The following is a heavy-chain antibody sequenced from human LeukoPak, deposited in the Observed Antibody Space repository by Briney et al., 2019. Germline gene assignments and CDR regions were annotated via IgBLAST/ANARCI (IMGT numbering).Heavy chain of an antibody. CDR1: GGSISSYY. J-gene: IGHJ3*02. CDR3: ARAAFDDPYAFDI. CDR2: IYYSGST. D-gene: IGHD3-9*01. V-gene: IGHV4-59*01. Sequence: SETLSLTCTVSGGSISSYYWSWIRQPPGKGLEWIGYIYYSGSTNYNPSLESRVTISVDTSKNQFSLKLSSVTSADTAVYYCARAAFDDPYAFDIWGQGTMVTVSS.